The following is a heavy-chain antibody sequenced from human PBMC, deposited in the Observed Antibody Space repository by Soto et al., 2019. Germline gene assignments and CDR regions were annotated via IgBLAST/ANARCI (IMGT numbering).Heavy chain of an antibody. J-gene: IGHJ5*02. D-gene: IGHD3-22*01. CDR2: IIPILGIA. V-gene: IGHV1-69*02. Sequence: SVKVSCKASGGTFSSYTISWVRQAPGQGLEWMGRIIPILGIANYAQKFQGRVTITADKSTSTAYMELSSLRSEDTAVYYCATILVVNNRAPFDPWGQGTLVTVSS. CDR1: GGTFSSYT. CDR3: ATILVVNNRAPFDP.